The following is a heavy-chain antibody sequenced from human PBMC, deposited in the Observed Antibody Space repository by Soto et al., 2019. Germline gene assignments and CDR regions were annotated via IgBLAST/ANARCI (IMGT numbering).Heavy chain of an antibody. CDR3: ARQRYDSDTGPNFQYYFDS. D-gene: IGHD3-22*01. CDR1: GYSFAGYW. CDR2: IDPSDSQT. V-gene: IGHV5-10-1*01. J-gene: IGHJ4*02. Sequence: GESLKISCKGSGYSFAGYWITWVRQKPGKGLEWMGRIDPSDSQTYYSPSFRGHVTISATKSITTVCLQWSSLRASDTAMYYCARQRYDSDTGPNFQYYFDSWGQGTPVTVSS.